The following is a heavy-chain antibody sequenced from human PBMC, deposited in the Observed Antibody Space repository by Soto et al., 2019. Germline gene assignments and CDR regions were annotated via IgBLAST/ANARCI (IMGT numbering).Heavy chain of an antibody. Sequence: EVQLVESGGGLVQPGRSLRLSCAASGFTFDDYAMHWGRQAPGKGLEWVSGISWNSGSIGYADSVKGRFTISRDNAKNSLYLQMNSLRAEDTALYYCAKDTSGAESDAVDIWGQGTMVTVSS. CDR1: GFTFDDYA. CDR3: AKDTSGAESDAVDI. CDR2: ISWNSGSI. D-gene: IGHD2-15*01. J-gene: IGHJ3*02. V-gene: IGHV3-9*01.